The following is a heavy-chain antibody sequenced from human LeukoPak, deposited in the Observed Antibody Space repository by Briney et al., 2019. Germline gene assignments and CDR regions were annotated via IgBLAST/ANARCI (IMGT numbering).Heavy chain of an antibody. Sequence: GGSLRLSCAASGFTFDDYGMSWVRQAPGKGLEWVSGINWNGGSTGYADSVKGRFTISRDNAKNSLYLQMNSLRAEDTAVYYCAKGGLRGFTPSRGFDPWGQGTLVTVSS. CDR1: GFTFDDYG. CDR3: AKGGLRGFTPSRGFDP. V-gene: IGHV3-20*04. J-gene: IGHJ5*02. CDR2: INWNGGST. D-gene: IGHD5-12*01.